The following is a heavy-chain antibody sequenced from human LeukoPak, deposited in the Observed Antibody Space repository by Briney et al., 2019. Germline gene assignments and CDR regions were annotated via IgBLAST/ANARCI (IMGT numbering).Heavy chain of an antibody. V-gene: IGHV3-23*01. CDR2: INGRGDST. J-gene: IGHJ4*02. Sequence: GGSLRLSCAASGFTVSSNEMSWVRQAPGRGLEWVSGINGRGDSTYYADSVKGQFTISRDNSKNTLYLQMNSLRAEDTAVYYCARVRYCSTTSCSIRYFDYWGQGTLVTVSS. D-gene: IGHD2-2*01. CDR1: GFTVSSNE. CDR3: ARVRYCSTTSCSIRYFDY.